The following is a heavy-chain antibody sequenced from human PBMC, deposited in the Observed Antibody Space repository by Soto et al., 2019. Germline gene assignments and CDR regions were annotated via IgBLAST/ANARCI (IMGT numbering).Heavy chain of an antibody. CDR1: GGSISSYY. Sequence: SETLSLTCTVSGGSISSYYWSWIRQPPGKGLEWIGYIYYSGSTNYNPSLKSRVTISVDTSKNQFSLKLSSVTAADTAVYYCAREYCTNGVCWFDYWGQGTLVTVSS. D-gene: IGHD2-8*01. CDR3: AREYCTNGVCWFDY. CDR2: IYYSGST. J-gene: IGHJ4*02. V-gene: IGHV4-59*12.